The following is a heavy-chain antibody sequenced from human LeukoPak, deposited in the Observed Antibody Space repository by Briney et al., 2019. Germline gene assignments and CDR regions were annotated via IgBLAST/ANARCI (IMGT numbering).Heavy chain of an antibody. CDR1: GGSFSGYY. V-gene: IGHV4-34*01. CDR3: ASLRYSSSRPNYYYYYMDV. D-gene: IGHD6-6*01. J-gene: IGHJ6*03. Sequence: PSETLSLTCAVYGGSFSGYYWSWIRQPPGKGPEWIGEINHSGSTNYNPSLKSRVTISVDTSKNQFSLRLSSVTAADTAVYYCASLRYSSSRPNYYYYYMDVWGKGTTVTVSS. CDR2: INHSGST.